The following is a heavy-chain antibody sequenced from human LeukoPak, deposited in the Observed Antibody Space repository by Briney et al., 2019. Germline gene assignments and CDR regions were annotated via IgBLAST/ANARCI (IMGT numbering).Heavy chain of an antibody. CDR1: GFXFSSYA. V-gene: IGHV3-30-3*01. CDR3: ARTYCSSTSCYTFYYYYGMDV. J-gene: IGHJ6*02. Sequence: GRSLRLSCAASGFXFSSYAMHWVRQAPGKGLEWVAFISYDGSNKYYADSVKGRFTISRDNSKNTLYLQMNSLRAEDTSVYYCARTYCSSTSCYTFYYYYGMDVWGQGTTVTVSS. CDR2: ISYDGSNK. D-gene: IGHD2-2*02.